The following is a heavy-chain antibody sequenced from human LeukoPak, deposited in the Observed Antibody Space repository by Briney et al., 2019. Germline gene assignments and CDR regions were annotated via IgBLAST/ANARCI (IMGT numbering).Heavy chain of an antibody. CDR2: ISGSGANT. CDR3: ANIPNSFGPDY. CDR1: GFTFSSYA. D-gene: IGHD3-16*01. V-gene: IGHV3-23*01. J-gene: IGHJ4*02. Sequence: RPGGSLRLSCAASGFTFSSYAMSWVRQAPGKGLEWVSAISGSGANTYYADSVKDRFTISRDNSKNTLYLQMNSLRVDDTAVYYCANIPNSFGPDYWGQGSLVTVSS.